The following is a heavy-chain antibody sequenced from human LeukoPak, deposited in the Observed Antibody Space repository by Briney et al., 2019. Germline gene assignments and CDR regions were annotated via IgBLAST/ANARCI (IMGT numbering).Heavy chain of an antibody. CDR1: GYTFTGYY. CDR3: ARDRRGSYYGGTNY. D-gene: IGHD1-26*01. V-gene: IGHV1-2*02. CDR2: INPNSGGT. J-gene: IGHJ4*02. Sequence: RGASVKVSCKASGYTFTGYYMHWVRQAPGQGLEWMGWINPNSGGTNYAQKFQGRVTMTRDTSISTAYMELSRLRSDDTAVYYCARDRRGSYYGGTNYWGQGTLVTVSS.